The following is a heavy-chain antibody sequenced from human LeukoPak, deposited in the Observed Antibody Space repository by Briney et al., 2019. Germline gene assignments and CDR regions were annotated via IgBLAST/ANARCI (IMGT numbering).Heavy chain of an antibody. CDR3: ANAGALDI. Sequence: PGGPLRLSCAASGFTFNTYAMTWVRQAPGMGLVWVSRLPPDELDIIYADSVKGRFTVSRDNAKNTVYLQMNNLRAEDTAVYYCANAGALDIWGQGTMVTVSS. CDR2: LPPDELDI. V-gene: IGHV3-74*01. J-gene: IGHJ3*02. CDR1: GFTFNTYA.